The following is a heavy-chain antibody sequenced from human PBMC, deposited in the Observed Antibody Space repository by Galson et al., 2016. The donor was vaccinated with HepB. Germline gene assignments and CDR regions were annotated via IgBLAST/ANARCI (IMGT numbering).Heavy chain of an antibody. CDR3: ARDLTPSFDSGTYYDAFDI. V-gene: IGHV3-7*01. J-gene: IGHJ3*02. CDR1: GFTFSSYW. D-gene: IGHD5-12*01. CDR2: IRRDATQK. Sequence: SLRLSCAASGFTFSSYWMTWVRQTPGQGLEWVANIRRDATQKNYVDSGKGRFTISRDNAKNSLFLQMNSLRAEDTAVYYCARDLTPSFDSGTYYDAFDIWGQGTMVTVSS.